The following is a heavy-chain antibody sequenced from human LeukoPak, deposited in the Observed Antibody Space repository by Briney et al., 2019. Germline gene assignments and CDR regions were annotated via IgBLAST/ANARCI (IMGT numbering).Heavy chain of an antibody. V-gene: IGHV4-59*01. Sequence: SETLSLTCTVSGGSISSYYWSWIRQPPGKGLEWIGYIYYSGSTNYNPSLKSRVTISVDTSKNQFSLKLSSVTAADTAVYYCARGGLTTVTPGGYWGQGTLVTVSS. CDR2: IYYSGST. CDR3: ARGGLTTVTPGGY. D-gene: IGHD4-11*01. J-gene: IGHJ4*02. CDR1: GGSISSYY.